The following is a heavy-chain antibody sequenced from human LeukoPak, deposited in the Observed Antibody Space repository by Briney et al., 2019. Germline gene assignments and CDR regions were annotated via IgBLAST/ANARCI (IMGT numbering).Heavy chain of an antibody. J-gene: IGHJ4*02. CDR3: AHLPTAMEFDY. D-gene: IGHD5-18*01. CDR1: GVTFSSYA. CDR2: ISYDGSNK. V-gene: IGHV3-30*04. Sequence: TGGSLRLSCAASGVTFSSYARHWVRQAPGKRLEWVAVISYDGSNKYYADSVKGRFTISRDNSKNTLYLQMNSLSAEDTAVYYCAHLPTAMEFDYWGQGTLVTVSS.